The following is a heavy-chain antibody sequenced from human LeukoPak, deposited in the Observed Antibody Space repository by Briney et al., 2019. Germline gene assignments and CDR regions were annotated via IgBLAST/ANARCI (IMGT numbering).Heavy chain of an antibody. J-gene: IGHJ4*02. V-gene: IGHV3-30*04. D-gene: IGHD3-3*02. Sequence: VRTLRLSSAASQFTFNHYPFHRVPNAQVKGQERVPLITYDGGKKDYADYVKGRFTISRDNSRDTLYLQMNSLTVDDTAVDYCVRNRNLKMTSTGILGNWGLGTLVIVSS. CDR2: ITYDGGKK. CDR3: VRNRNLKMTSTGILGN. CDR1: QFTFNHYP.